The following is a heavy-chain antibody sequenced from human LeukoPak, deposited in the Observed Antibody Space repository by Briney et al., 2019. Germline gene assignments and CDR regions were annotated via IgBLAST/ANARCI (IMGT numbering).Heavy chain of an antibody. CDR2: ISAYNGNT. Sequence: GASVKVSCKASGCTFTSYGISWVRRAPGQGLEWMEWISAYNGNTNYAQKLQGRVTMTTDTSTSTAYMELRSLRSDDTAVYYCARSPGDCSGGSCARIDPWGQGTLVTASS. CDR1: GCTFTSYG. J-gene: IGHJ5*02. D-gene: IGHD2-15*01. CDR3: ARSPGDCSGGSCARIDP. V-gene: IGHV1-18*01.